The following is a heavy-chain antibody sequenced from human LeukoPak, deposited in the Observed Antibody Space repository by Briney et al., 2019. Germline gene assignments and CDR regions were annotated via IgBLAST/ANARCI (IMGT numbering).Heavy chain of an antibody. CDR3: ARGTYYYDSSGYPFFDY. D-gene: IGHD3-22*01. CDR1: GGSISSGSYY. CDR2: IYTSGST. J-gene: IGHJ4*02. Sequence: SETPSLTRAVSGGSISSGSYYWSWIRQPAGKGLECIGRIYTSGSTNYNPSLKSRVTISVDTSKNQFSLKLSSVTAADTAVYYCARGTYYYDSSGYPFFDYWGQGTLVTVSS. V-gene: IGHV4-61*02.